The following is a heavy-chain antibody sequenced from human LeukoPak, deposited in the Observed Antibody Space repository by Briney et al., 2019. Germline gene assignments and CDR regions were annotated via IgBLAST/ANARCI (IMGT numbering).Heavy chain of an antibody. CDR3: AKGFYDSRLNSNPFDF. CDR1: GTSIITCY. CDR2: IDSSGHT. Sequence: SETLSLTCTVSGTSIITCYWSWIRQFPGKELEWIGFIDSSGHTDSNPSLSGRVTISIDTSKNQFFLRLTSVTAADTAVYYCAKGFYDSRLNSNPFDFWGRGTLVTVSS. J-gene: IGHJ4*02. V-gene: IGHV4-4*09. D-gene: IGHD5/OR15-5a*01.